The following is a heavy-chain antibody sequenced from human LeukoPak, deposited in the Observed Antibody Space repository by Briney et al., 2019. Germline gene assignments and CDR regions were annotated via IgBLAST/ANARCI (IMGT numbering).Heavy chain of an antibody. V-gene: IGHV3-15*01. CDR1: GFTFSSYA. J-gene: IGHJ4*02. CDR3: TTLGDYDFWSGPHDY. D-gene: IGHD3-3*01. CDR2: IKSKTDGGTT. Sequence: GGSLRLSCAASGFTFSSYAMSWVRQAPGKGLEWVGRIKSKTDGGTTDYAAPVKGRFTISRDDSKNTLYLQMNSLKTEDTAVYYCTTLGDYDFWSGPHDYWGQGTLVTVSS.